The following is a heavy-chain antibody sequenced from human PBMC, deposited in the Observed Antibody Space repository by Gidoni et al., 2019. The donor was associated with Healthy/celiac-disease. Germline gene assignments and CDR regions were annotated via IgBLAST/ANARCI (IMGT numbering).Heavy chain of an antibody. V-gene: IGHV1-69*06. CDR2: IIPIFGTA. D-gene: IGHD2-2*01. J-gene: IGHJ5*02. CDR3: ARESGIVVVPAAPNWFDP. CDR1: GGTFSSYA. Sequence: QVQLVQSGAEVQKPGSSVKVSCKASGGTFSSYAISWVRQAPGQGLEWMGGIIPIFGTANYAQKFQGRVTITADKSTSTAYMELSSLRSEDTAVYYCARESGIVVVPAAPNWFDPWGQGTLVTVSS.